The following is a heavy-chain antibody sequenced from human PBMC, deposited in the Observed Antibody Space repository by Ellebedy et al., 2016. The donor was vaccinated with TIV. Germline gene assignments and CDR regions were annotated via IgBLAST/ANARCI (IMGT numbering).Heavy chain of an antibody. CDR1: GGSISSSSYY. Sequence: SETLSLTXTVSGGSISSSSYYWGWIRQPPGKGLEWIGSIYYSGSTYYNPSLKSRVTISVDTSKNQFSLKLSSVTAADTAVYYCARWLPNYDYFDYWGQGTLVTVSS. V-gene: IGHV4-39*07. CDR3: ARWLPNYDYFDY. J-gene: IGHJ4*02. CDR2: IYYSGST. D-gene: IGHD5-12*01.